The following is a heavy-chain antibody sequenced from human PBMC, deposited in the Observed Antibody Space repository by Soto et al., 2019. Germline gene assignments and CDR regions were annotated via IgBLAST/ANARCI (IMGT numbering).Heavy chain of an antibody. CDR3: AFSSQFRRLDY. CDR2: FYHSGSA. Sequence: QVQLQESGPGLVKPSGTLSLTCAVSGGSISSSNWWTWVRQPPGKGLEWIGEFYHSGSANYNPSLRSRVTISVDKSKYQFSLKLSSVTAADTAVYYCAFSSQFRRLDYWGQGTLVTVSS. D-gene: IGHD3-3*01. J-gene: IGHJ4*02. V-gene: IGHV4-4*02. CDR1: GGSISSSNW.